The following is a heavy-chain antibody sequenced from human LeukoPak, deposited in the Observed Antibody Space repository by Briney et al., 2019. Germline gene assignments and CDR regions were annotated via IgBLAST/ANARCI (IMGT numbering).Heavy chain of an antibody. CDR1: GFTFSSYE. Sequence: GGSLRLSCAASGFTFSSYEMNWVRQAPGKGLEWVSYISGSGSTIYYADSVKGRFTISRDNAKNSLYLQMNSLRAEDTAVYYCASNGDSGYYFDYWGQGTLVTVSS. J-gene: IGHJ4*02. V-gene: IGHV3-48*03. D-gene: IGHD4-17*01. CDR3: ASNGDSGYYFDY. CDR2: ISGSGSTI.